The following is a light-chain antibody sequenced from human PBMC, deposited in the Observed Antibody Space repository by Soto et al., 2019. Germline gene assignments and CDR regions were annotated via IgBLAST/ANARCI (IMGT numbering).Light chain of an antibody. V-gene: IGLV2-8*01. J-gene: IGLJ1*01. CDR2: EVT. CDR3: SSYAGSNSIYV. CDR1: SSDVGGYNY. Sequence: QSVLTQPPSASGSPGQSVTISCTGTSSDVGGYNYVSWYQQHPGKAPKLMIYEVTKRPSGVPARFSGSKSGNTASLTVSGLQAEDEADYYCSSYAGSNSIYVFGTGTKVT.